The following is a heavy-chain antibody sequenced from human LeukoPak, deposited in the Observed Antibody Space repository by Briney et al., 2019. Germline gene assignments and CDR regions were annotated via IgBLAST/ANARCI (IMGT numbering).Heavy chain of an antibody. CDR3: ARLISTSSSRFSDY. J-gene: IGHJ4*02. D-gene: IGHD6-6*01. Sequence: SGGSLRLACAASGFTFSSYAMSWVRQAPGKGLEWVSAISISGENTYYADSVKGRFTISRDTSRNTLYPQMHSLRAEDTAVYYCARLISTSSSRFSDYWGQGTLVTVSS. V-gene: IGHV3-23*01. CDR1: GFTFSSYA. CDR2: ISISGENT.